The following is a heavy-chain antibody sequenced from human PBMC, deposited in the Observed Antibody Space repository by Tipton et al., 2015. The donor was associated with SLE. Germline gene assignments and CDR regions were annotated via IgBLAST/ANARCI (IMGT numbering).Heavy chain of an antibody. CDR2: INHSGST. V-gene: IGHV4-34*01. CDR3: ARMRTIVVVPAAREFAAFDI. J-gene: IGHJ3*02. Sequence: TLSLICAVYGGSFSGYYWSWIRQPPGKGLEWIGEINHSGSTNYNPSLKSRVTISVDTSKNQFSLKLSSVTAADTAVYYCARMRTIVVVPAAREFAAFDIWGKGTTVTVSS. CDR1: GGSFSGYY. D-gene: IGHD2-2*01.